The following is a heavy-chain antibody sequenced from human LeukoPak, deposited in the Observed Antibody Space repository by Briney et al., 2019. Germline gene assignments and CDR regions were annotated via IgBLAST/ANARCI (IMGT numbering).Heavy chain of an antibody. V-gene: IGHV1-18*01. CDR1: GYTFTSYG. CDR2: ISAYNGNT. D-gene: IGHD2-15*01. CDR3: ARAGGYCGRISCPYYFDY. J-gene: IGHJ4*02. Sequence: GASVKVSCKASGYTFTSYGISWVRQAPGQGLEWMGWISAYNGNTNYAQKLQGRFTMTTDTSTSTAYVELRSLRSDDTAVYYCARAGGYCGRISCPYYFDYWGQGSLVAVSS.